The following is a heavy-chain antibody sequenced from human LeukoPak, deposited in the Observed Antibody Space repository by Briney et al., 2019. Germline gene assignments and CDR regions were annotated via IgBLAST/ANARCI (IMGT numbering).Heavy chain of an antibody. CDR2: TIPIFGIA. CDR1: GGTFSSYA. CDR3: ARAGHYYDSSGTDAFDI. D-gene: IGHD3-22*01. V-gene: IGHV1-69*04. J-gene: IGHJ3*02. Sequence: GASVKVSCKASGGTFSSYAISWVRQAPGQGLEWRGRTIPIFGIANYAQKFQGRVTITADKSTSTAYMELSSLRSEDTAVYYCARAGHYYDSSGTDAFDIWGQGTMVTVSS.